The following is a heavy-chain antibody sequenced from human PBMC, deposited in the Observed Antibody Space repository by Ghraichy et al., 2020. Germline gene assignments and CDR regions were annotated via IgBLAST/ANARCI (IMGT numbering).Heavy chain of an antibody. CDR1: GSSFSAYS. V-gene: IGHV3-48*02. D-gene: IGHD2-2*02. CDR2: ISSSSSNI. J-gene: IGHJ4*02. Sequence: GGSLRLSCAASGSSFSAYSMSWVRQAPGKGLEWIAYISSSSSNIYYADSVKGRFTISRDNAKTSLYLQMNSLRYDDTAIYYCARGSIRAFDYWGQGTLITVSS. CDR3: ARGSIRAFDY.